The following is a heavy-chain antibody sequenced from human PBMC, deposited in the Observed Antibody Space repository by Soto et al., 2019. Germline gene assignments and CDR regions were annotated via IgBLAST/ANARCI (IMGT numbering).Heavy chain of an antibody. CDR1: GFTFSSYA. CDR2: ISGSGGST. Sequence: GGSLRLSCAASGFTFSSYAMSWVRQAPGKGLEWVSAISGSGGSTYYADSVKGRFTISRDNSKNTLYLQMNSLRAEDTAVYYCAKSHLLIVVVPASDYWGQGTLVTVSS. J-gene: IGHJ4*02. V-gene: IGHV3-23*01. CDR3: AKSHLLIVVVPASDY. D-gene: IGHD2-2*01.